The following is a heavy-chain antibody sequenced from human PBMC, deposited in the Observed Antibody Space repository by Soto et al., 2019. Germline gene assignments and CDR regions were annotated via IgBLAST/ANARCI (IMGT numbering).Heavy chain of an antibody. Sequence: SVKVSCKXSGGSFGNSAINWVRQTPGQGLEWLGGFIPVYRTLNYAQRFQGRVTITADESTGTAYMTLSSLASDDTAVYYCATGVIWIGYFTVDSWGQGTRVTVSS. J-gene: IGHJ4*02. CDR3: ATGVIWIGYFTVDS. V-gene: IGHV1-69*13. CDR2: FIPVYRTL. CDR1: GGSFGNSA. D-gene: IGHD3-3*01.